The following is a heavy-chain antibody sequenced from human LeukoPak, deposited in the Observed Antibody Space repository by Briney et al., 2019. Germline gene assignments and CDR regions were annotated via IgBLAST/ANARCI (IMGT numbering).Heavy chain of an antibody. V-gene: IGHV1-18*01. CDR1: GYTFTPYG. CDR2: INTYYRIT. J-gene: IGHJ5*02. CDR3: ARDRIVRYSQESGSYSNANWLDP. D-gene: IGHD3-10*01. Sequence: GASVKVSCKASGYTFTPYGISWVRQAPGQGLEWVGWINTYYRITSYAQKYQGRVTITTDTATDTAYMELRSLESVDTAVYYCARDRIVRYSQESGSYSNANWLDPWGQGTLVTVST.